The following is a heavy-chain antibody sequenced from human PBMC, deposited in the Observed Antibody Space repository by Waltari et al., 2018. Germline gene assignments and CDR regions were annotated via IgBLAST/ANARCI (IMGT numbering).Heavy chain of an antibody. V-gene: IGHV4-34*01. CDR1: GGSFSGYY. J-gene: IGHJ4*02. CDR2: INHSGST. D-gene: IGHD2-21*01. CDR3: ARGGSVVVIAIRGLDY. Sequence: QVQLQQWGAGLLKPSETLSLTCAVYGGSFSGYYWSWIRQPPGKGLEWIGEINHSGSTNYNPSLKSRVTISVDTSKNQFSLKLSSVTAADTAVYYCARGGSVVVIAIRGLDYWGQGTLVTVSS.